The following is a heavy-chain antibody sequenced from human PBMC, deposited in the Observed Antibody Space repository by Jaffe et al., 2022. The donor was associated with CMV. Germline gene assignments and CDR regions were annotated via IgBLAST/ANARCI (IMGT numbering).Heavy chain of an antibody. D-gene: IGHD3-3*01. V-gene: IGHV4-59*08. Sequence: QVQLQESGPGLVKPSETLSLTCTVSGGSISSYYWSWIRQPPGKGLEWIGYIYYSGSTNYNPSLKSRVTISVDTSKNQFSLKLSSVTAADTAVYYCARHAGAYYDFWSGYSNNWFDPWGQGTLVTVSS. J-gene: IGHJ5*02. CDR3: ARHAGAYYDFWSGYSNNWFDP. CDR2: IYYSGST. CDR1: GGSISSYY.